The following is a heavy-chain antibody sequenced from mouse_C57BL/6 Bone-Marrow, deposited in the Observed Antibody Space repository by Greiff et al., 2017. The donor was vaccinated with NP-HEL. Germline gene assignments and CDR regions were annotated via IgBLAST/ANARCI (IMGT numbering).Heavy chain of an antibody. D-gene: IGHD2-5*01. CDR1: GYSFTGYF. Sequence: VQLQQSGPELVKPGDSVKISCKASGYSFTGYFMNWVMQSHGQSLEWIGRINPYNGDTFYNQKFKGKATLTVDKSSSTAHRELRSLTSEDSAVYYCARSSNYEDAMDYWGQGTSVTVSS. J-gene: IGHJ4*01. V-gene: IGHV1-20*01. CDR2: INPYNGDT. CDR3: ARSSNYEDAMDY.